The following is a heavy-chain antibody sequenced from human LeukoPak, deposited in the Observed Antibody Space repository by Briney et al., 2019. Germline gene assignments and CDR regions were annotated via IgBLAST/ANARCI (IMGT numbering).Heavy chain of an antibody. J-gene: IGHJ4*02. CDR2: INHSGST. V-gene: IGHV4-34*01. CDR1: GGSFSGYY. Sequence: SEILSLTCAVYGGSFSGYYWSWIRQPPGKGLEWIGEINHSGSTNYNPSLKSRVTISVDTSKNQFSLKLSSVTAADTAVYYCANPGKRGYSYGCGYWGQGTLVTVSS. CDR3: ANPGKRGYSYGCGY. D-gene: IGHD5-18*01.